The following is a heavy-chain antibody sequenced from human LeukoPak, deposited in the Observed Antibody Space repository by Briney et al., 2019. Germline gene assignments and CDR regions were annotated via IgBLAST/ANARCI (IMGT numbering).Heavy chain of an antibody. CDR1: GFTISSYA. J-gene: IGHJ4*02. Sequence: SGGSLRLSCAASGFTISSYAMSWVRQAPGKGLEWVSGISGSGGTTYYADSVKGRFTISRDNSKNTVFLQMNSLRAEDTAMYYCAKRPSRSSPSCIDYWGQGTLVTVSS. V-gene: IGHV3-23*01. CDR2: ISGSGGTT. D-gene: IGHD2-2*01. CDR3: AKRPSRSSPSCIDY.